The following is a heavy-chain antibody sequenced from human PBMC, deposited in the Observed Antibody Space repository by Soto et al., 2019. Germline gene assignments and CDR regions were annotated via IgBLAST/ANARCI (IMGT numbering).Heavy chain of an antibody. J-gene: IGHJ4*02. CDR1: GYTFTLYT. Sequence: QVQIVQSGAEVKKPGASVKVSCKTSGYTFTLYTIHWVRQAPGQRLEWMGWINTGNGNTKYSQRFQGRVTMSRDTSTSTVYMELSSLTSEDTAVYYCAKLGGGYIFGPYLDYWGQGTLVTVSS. D-gene: IGHD5-18*01. CDR2: INTGNGNT. CDR3: AKLGGGYIFGPYLDY. V-gene: IGHV1-3*04.